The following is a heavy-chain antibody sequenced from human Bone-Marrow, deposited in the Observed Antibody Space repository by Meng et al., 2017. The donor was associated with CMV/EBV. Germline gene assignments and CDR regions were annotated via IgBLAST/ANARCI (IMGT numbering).Heavy chain of an antibody. Sequence: WETLSLTCAVYGGSVSGYYWSWIRQPPGKGLEWIGEINHSGSTNYNPSLKSRVTISVDTSKNQFSLKMSSVTAADTAVYYCASLYYDFWSGYYSNFDYWCQGTLVTVSS. CDR3: ASLYYDFWSGYYSNFDY. J-gene: IGHJ4*02. CDR2: INHSGST. CDR1: GGSVSGYY. D-gene: IGHD3-3*01. V-gene: IGHV4-34*01.